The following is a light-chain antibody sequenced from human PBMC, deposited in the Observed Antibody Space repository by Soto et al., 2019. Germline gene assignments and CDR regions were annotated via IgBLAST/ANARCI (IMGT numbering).Light chain of an antibody. J-gene: IGKJ1*01. CDR1: QSVSSY. CDR2: VAS. Sequence: EIVLTQSPATLSLSPGERATLSCRASQSVSSYLAWYQQKPGQAPRLLIYVASTRATGIPARFSGSGSGTDFTLTISSLEPEDFAVYSCQQRSNWPWTFGQGTKVEIK. CDR3: QQRSNWPWT. V-gene: IGKV3-11*01.